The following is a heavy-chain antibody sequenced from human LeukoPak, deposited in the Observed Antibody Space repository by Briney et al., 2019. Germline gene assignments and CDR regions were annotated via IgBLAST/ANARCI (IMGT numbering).Heavy chain of an antibody. CDR2: INWNGGST. J-gene: IGHJ4*02. D-gene: IGHD3-10*01. Sequence: PGGSLRLSCAASGFTFDDYGMTWVRQAPGKGLEWVSGINWNGGSTGYGDSVKGRFTISRDNTKNSLYLQMNSLRAEDTALFYCARFREGITHFDYWGQGTLVTVSS. CDR1: GFTFDDYG. V-gene: IGHV3-20*04. CDR3: ARFREGITHFDY.